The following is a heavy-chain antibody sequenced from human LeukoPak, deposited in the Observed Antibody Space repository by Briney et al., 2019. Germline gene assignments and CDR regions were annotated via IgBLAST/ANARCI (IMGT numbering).Heavy chain of an antibody. J-gene: IGHJ4*02. D-gene: IGHD3-9*01. CDR3: ARVILTGCVDY. CDR2: INHSGST. CDR1: GGSFSGYY. V-gene: IGHV4-34*01. Sequence: SETLSLTCAVYGGSFSGYYWSWIRQPPGKGLEWIGEINHSGSTNYNPSFKSRVTISVDTSKNQFSLKLSSVTAADTAVYYCARVILTGCVDYWGQGTLVTVSS.